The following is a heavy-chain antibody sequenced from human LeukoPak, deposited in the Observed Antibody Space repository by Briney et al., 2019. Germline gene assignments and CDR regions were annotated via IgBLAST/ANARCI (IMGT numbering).Heavy chain of an antibody. Sequence: GASVKVSCKASGYTFTSYDINWVRQATGQGLEWMGWMNPNSVNTGYAQKFQARVTMTRNTSIITAYMELSSLRSEDTAVYYCARGRRKIGGINWFDPWGQGTLVTVSS. CDR3: ARGRRKIGGINWFDP. J-gene: IGHJ5*02. CDR2: MNPNSVNT. CDR1: GYTFTSYD. V-gene: IGHV1-8*01.